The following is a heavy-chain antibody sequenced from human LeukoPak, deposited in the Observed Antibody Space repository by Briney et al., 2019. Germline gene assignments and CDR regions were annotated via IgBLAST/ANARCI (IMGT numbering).Heavy chain of an antibody. J-gene: IGHJ3*02. Sequence: GGSLRLSCAASGFTFSSYAMSWVRQAPGKGLEWVSAISGSGGSTYYADSVKGRFTISRDNSKNTLYLQMNSLRAGDTAVYYCAKVLARGYLNHNAFDIWGQGTMVTVSS. CDR2: ISGSGGST. D-gene: IGHD5-18*01. CDR1: GFTFSSYA. CDR3: AKVLARGYLNHNAFDI. V-gene: IGHV3-23*01.